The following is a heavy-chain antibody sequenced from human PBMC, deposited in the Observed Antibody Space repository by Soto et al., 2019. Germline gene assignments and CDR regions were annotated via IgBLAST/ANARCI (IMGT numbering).Heavy chain of an antibody. CDR1: GGTFSSYA. V-gene: IGHV1-69*12. D-gene: IGHD2-2*01. J-gene: IGHJ6*02. Sequence: QVQLVQSGAEVKKPGSSVKVSCKASGGTFSSYAISWVRQAPGQGLEWMGGIIPIFGTANYAQKFQGRVTITADESTSTAYMELSRLRSEDTAVYYCARSFIPAATDYYYYGMDVWGQGTTVTVSS. CDR2: IIPIFGTA. CDR3: ARSFIPAATDYYYYGMDV.